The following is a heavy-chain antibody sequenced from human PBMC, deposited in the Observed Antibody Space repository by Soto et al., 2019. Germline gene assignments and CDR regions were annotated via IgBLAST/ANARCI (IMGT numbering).Heavy chain of an antibody. D-gene: IGHD3-22*01. CDR3: ARLAYYFDTSGSYQTSPFDY. V-gene: IGHV4-39*01. J-gene: IGHJ4*02. CDR2: IYYSGST. Sequence: SETLSLTCTVSGGSISSTRRYWAWIRQPPGEGLEWIGNIYYSGSTYFNPSLESRVSMSVDTSKDQFSLRLSSVSAADTAVYYCARLAYYFDTSGSYQTSPFDYWGQGTLVTVSS. CDR1: GGSISSTRRY.